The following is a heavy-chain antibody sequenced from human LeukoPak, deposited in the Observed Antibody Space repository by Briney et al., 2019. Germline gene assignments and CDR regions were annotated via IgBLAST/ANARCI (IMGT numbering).Heavy chain of an antibody. Sequence: GGSLRLSCAASGFTFSSYGMTWVRQAPGKGLEWVSAISGGGGTYYADPVKGRFTISRDNSNNTLYLQMNSLRAEDTAVYYCAKGRGLLWFGESIDYWGQGTLVTVSS. CDR1: GFTFSSYG. V-gene: IGHV3-23*01. D-gene: IGHD3-10*01. CDR2: ISGGGGT. CDR3: AKGRGLLWFGESIDY. J-gene: IGHJ4*02.